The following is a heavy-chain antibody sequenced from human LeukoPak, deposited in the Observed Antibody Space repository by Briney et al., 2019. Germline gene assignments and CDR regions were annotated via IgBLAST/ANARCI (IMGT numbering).Heavy chain of an antibody. CDR3: ARRSGYYSWYFDY. D-gene: IGHD3-22*01. CDR2: IYYSGRT. V-gene: IGHV4-39*07. J-gene: IGHJ4*02. Sequence: SETLSLTCTVSGGSISSYYWGWIRQPPGKGLEWIGSIYYSGRTYYNPSLKSRVSISVDTSKNQFSLKLSSVTAADTAVYYCARRSGYYSWYFDYWGQGTLVTVSS. CDR1: GGSISSYY.